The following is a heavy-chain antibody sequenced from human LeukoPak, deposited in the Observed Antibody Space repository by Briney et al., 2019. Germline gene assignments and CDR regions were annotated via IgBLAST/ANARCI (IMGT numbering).Heavy chain of an antibody. J-gene: IGHJ6*03. V-gene: IGHV1-69*13. CDR2: IIPIFGTA. CDR3: ARVRGYYDSGGYYWGDYYYYMDV. D-gene: IGHD3-22*01. CDR1: GGTFSSYA. Sequence: SVKVSCKASGGTFSSYAISWVRQAPGQGLEWMGGIIPIFGTANYAQKFQGRVTITADESTSTAYMELSSLRSEDTAVYYCARVRGYYDSGGYYWGDYYYYMDVWGKGTTVTVSS.